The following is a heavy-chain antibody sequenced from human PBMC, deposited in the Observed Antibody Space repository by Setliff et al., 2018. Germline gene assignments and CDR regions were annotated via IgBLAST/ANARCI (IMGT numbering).Heavy chain of an antibody. V-gene: IGHV1-2*06. J-gene: IGHJ6*02. Sequence: ASVKVSCKASGYTFTGYYMYWVRQAPGQGLEWMGRINPSSGATIYARKFQGRVTMTSDTSISTAYMELGRLRSGDTAVYYCAREDGTYYNFWSGYSTTPYYGMDVWGQGTTVTVS. CDR3: AREDGTYYNFWSGYSTTPYYGMDV. CDR1: GYTFTGYY. D-gene: IGHD3-3*01. CDR2: INPSSGAT.